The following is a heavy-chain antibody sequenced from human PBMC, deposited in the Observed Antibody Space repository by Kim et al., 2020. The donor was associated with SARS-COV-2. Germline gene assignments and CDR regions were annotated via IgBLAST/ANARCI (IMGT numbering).Heavy chain of an antibody. D-gene: IGHD5-18*01. CDR3: ARGIVPEFLSGYTYGDMYYYYGMDV. CDR2: INGDGSTT. Sequence: GGSLRLSCAASGFTFSSYWMYWVRQAPGKGLVWVSRINGDGSTTTYADFLKGRFTISRDNAKNTLYLQMNSLRAEDTAVYYCARGIVPEFLSGYTYGDMYYYYGMDVWGQGTTVTVSS. CDR1: GFTFSSYW. V-gene: IGHV3-74*01. J-gene: IGHJ6*02.